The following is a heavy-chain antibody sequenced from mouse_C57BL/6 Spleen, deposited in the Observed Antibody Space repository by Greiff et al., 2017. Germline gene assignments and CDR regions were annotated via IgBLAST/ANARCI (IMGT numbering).Heavy chain of an antibody. J-gene: IGHJ2*01. D-gene: IGHD1-1*01. CDR3: ARDSDYGSSYVYFDY. CDR1: GYTFTDYY. V-gene: IGHV1-19*01. CDR2: INPYNGGT. Sequence: VQLQQSGPVLVKPGASVKMSCKASGYTFTDYYMNWVKQSHGKSLEWIGVINPYNGGTSYNQKFKGKATLTVDKSSSTAYMELNSLTSEDSAVYYCARDSDYGSSYVYFDYWGQGTTLTVSS.